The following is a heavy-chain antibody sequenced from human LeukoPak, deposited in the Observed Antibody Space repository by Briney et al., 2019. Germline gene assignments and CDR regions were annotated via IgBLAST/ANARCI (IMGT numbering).Heavy chain of an antibody. CDR2: ISTYTGNT. CDR3: ARDYGSGTYSLYYYGLDV. D-gene: IGHD3-10*01. V-gene: IGHV1-18*01. J-gene: IGHJ6*02. Sequence: ASLKVSCKTSGYTFSNYAISWVRQAPGQGLEWMGWISTYTGNTKYAQKFQGRVTMTTETSTSTAFMELRSLESDDTAVYYCARDYGSGTYSLYYYGLDVWGQGTTVTVSS. CDR1: GYTFSNYA.